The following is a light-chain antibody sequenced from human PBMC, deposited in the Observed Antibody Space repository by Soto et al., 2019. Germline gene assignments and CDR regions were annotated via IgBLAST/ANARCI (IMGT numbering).Light chain of an antibody. CDR3: AAWDDSLSGLVV. CDR1: SSNIGSNY. Sequence: QSVLPQPPSASGTPGQRVTISCSGSSSNIGSNYVYWYQQLPGTAPKLLIYRNNQRPSGVPDRFSGSKSGTSASLAISGLRSEDEADYYCAAWDDSLSGLVVFGGGTKVTVL. J-gene: IGLJ2*01. CDR2: RNN. V-gene: IGLV1-47*01.